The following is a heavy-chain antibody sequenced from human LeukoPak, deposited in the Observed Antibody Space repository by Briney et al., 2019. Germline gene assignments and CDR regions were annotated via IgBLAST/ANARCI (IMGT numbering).Heavy chain of an antibody. D-gene: IGHD5-24*01. J-gene: IGHJ4*02. V-gene: IGHV3-33*08. Sequence: GGSLRLSCAASGFTVSSSYMTWVRQVPGKGLEWVAVIWYDGSNKYYADSVKGRFTISRDNSKNTLYLQMNSLRAEDTAVFYCARGNFRRDGYNFDYWGQGTLVTVSS. CDR2: IWYDGSNK. CDR1: GFTVSSSY. CDR3: ARGNFRRDGYNFDY.